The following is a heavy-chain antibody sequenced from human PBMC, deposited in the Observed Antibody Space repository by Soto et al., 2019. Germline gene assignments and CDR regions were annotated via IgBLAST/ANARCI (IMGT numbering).Heavy chain of an antibody. V-gene: IGHV3-72*01. Sequence: EVQLVESGGGLVQPGGSLRLSCAASGFTFSDHYMDWVRQAPGKGLEWVGRTRNKANSYTTEYAASVKGRFTISRDDSKNSLYLQMNSLKTEDTAVYYCIIYRVSYGSGRYYIRDYWGQGTLVTVSS. CDR3: IIYRVSYGSGRYYIRDY. D-gene: IGHD3-10*01. CDR1: GFTFSDHY. J-gene: IGHJ4*02. CDR2: TRNKANSYTT.